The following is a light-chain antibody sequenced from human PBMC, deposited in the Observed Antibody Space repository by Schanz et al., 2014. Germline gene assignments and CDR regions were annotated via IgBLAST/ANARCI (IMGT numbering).Light chain of an antibody. Sequence: EVVLTQSPGTLSLSPGERATLSCRASQSVSSNLAWYQQKPGQAPRLLIYDASNRATGIPARFSGGGSGTDFSLTISSLEPEDFAVYYCQQYHNWPPWTFGQGTQVEI. CDR2: DAS. CDR1: QSVSSN. CDR3: QQYHNWPPWT. J-gene: IGKJ1*01. V-gene: IGKV3-11*01.